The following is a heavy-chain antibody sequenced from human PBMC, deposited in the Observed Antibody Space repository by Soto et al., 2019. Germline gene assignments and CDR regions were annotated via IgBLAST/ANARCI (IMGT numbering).Heavy chain of an antibody. Sequence: QVQLQQWGAGLLKPSETLSLTCAVYGGSFSCYYWSWIRQPPGKGLDWIGELNHSGSTNYNPSLKSRVTISVDTSKNQFYLKLSSVTAADTAVYYCARVAAAGTHTSDYWGQGTLVTVSS. CDR1: GGSFSCYY. D-gene: IGHD6-13*01. CDR2: LNHSGST. J-gene: IGHJ4*02. V-gene: IGHV4-34*01. CDR3: ARVAAAGTHTSDY.